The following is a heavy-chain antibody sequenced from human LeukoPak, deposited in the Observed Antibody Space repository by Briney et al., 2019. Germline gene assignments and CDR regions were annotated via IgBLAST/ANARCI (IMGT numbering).Heavy chain of an antibody. Sequence: GGSLRLSCAASGFTFSSYAMSWVRQAPGKGLEWVSGISGSGGSTYYADSVKGRFTISRDNSKNTLYLQMNSLRAEDTAVYYCAKDSCSSTSCREYFDYWGQGTLVTVSS. V-gene: IGHV3-23*01. J-gene: IGHJ4*02. D-gene: IGHD2-2*01. CDR3: AKDSCSSTSCREYFDY. CDR2: ISGSGGST. CDR1: GFTFSSYA.